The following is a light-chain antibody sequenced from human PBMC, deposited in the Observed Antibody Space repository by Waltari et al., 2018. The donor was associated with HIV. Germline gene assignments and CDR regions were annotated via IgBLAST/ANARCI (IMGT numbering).Light chain of an antibody. CDR2: DAS. Sequence: AIQLAQSPSSLSAYGGDRVTITCRASQGVRNALAWYQQKPGRPPKLLIYDASTLEGGVPSRFSGSLSGTDFNLTISNLQPEDSATYYCQQFRTYPRTFGQGATLEIK. CDR3: QQFRTYPRT. V-gene: IGKV1-13*02. CDR1: QGVRNA. J-gene: IGKJ2*01.